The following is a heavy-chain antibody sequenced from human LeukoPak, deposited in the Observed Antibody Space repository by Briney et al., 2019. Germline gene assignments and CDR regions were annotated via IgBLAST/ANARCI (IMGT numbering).Heavy chain of an antibody. D-gene: IGHD2-15*01. CDR3: ARKWWSGIEGPFDY. V-gene: IGHV4-38-2*02. J-gene: IGHJ4*02. CDR1: GGSISDYY. Sequence: PSETLSLTCTISGGSISDYYWGWIRQPPGKGLEWIGTIYHSGISYYNPSLKSRVTISVDTSKNQFSLNVSSVTAADTAVYYCARKWWSGIEGPFDYWGQGTLVTVSS. CDR2: IYHSGIS.